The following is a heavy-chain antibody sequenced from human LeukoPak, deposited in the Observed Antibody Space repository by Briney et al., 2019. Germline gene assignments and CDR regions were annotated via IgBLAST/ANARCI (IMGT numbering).Heavy chain of an antibody. CDR1: GYTFTGYY. V-gene: IGHV1-2*02. D-gene: IGHD2-2*01. CDR3: ARCYCTATSCYYFDF. J-gene: IGHJ4*02. CDR2: INPNSGAT. Sequence: GASVKVSCKASGYTFTGYYMHWVRQAPGQGLEWMGWINPNSGATNYAQKFQGRVTVTRGTSISTAYMELSSLRSDDTAVYYCARCYCTATSCYYFDFWGQGTLVTVSS.